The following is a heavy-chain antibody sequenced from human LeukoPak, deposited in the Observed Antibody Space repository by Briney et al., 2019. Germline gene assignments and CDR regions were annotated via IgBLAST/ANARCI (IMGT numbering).Heavy chain of an antibody. J-gene: IGHJ4*02. CDR2: ISGSGGST. Sequence: TGGSLRLSCAASGFTFSSYAMSWVRQAPGKGLEWVSAISGSGGSTYYADSVKGRFTISRDNSKNPLYLQMNSLRAEDTAVYYCASITYYPPFDYWGQGTLVTVSS. V-gene: IGHV3-23*01. CDR1: GFTFSSYA. CDR3: ASITYYPPFDY. D-gene: IGHD3-10*01.